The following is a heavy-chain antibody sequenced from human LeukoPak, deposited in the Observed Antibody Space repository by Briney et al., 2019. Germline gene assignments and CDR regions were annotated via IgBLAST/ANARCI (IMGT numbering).Heavy chain of an antibody. V-gene: IGHV3-21*01. J-gene: IGHJ4*02. CDR3: ARADYDILTGYYSDY. Sequence: GGSLRLSCAVSGFTFSSYSMNWVRQALGKGLEWVSSISSSSYIYYADSVKGRFTISRDNAKNSLYLQMNSLRAEDTAVYYCARADYDILTGYYSDYWGQGTLVTVSS. CDR2: ISSSSYI. D-gene: IGHD3-9*01. CDR1: GFTFSSYS.